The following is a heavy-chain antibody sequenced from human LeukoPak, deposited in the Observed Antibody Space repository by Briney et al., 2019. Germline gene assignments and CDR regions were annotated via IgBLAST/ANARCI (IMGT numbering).Heavy chain of an antibody. J-gene: IGHJ4*02. D-gene: IGHD2-2*01. CDR2: ISNSGAVT. CDR3: VKGGRICSSSTCRVDY. Sequence: GGSLRLSCAASGFTFSSYAMSWVRQAPGKGLEWVSVISNSGAVTHYADSVKGRFTISRDKSNNMLYLQMDNLSAEDTAIYYCVKGGRICSSSTCRVDYWGQGTLVTVSS. CDR1: GFTFSSYA. V-gene: IGHV3-23*01.